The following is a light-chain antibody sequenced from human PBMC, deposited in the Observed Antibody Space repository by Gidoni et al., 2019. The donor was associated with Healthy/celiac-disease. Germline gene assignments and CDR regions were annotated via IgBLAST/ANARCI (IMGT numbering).Light chain of an antibody. Sequence: DIQMTQSPSTLSASVGDRVTITCRASQRISSWLAWYQQKPGKAPKLLVYKASSLESGVPSRFSGSGSGIEFTLTISSLQPDDFATYYCQQYNSYSPMYTFGQGTKLEIK. V-gene: IGKV1-5*03. CDR3: QQYNSYSPMYT. CDR2: KAS. J-gene: IGKJ2*01. CDR1: QRISSW.